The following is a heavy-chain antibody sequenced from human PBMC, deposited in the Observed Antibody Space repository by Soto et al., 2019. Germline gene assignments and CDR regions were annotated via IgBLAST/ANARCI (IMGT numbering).Heavy chain of an antibody. CDR1: GGSISSSSYY. Sequence: SETLSLTCTVSGGSISSSSYYWGWIRQPPGKGLEWIGSIYYSGSTYYNPSLKSRVTISVDTSKNQFSLKLSSVTAADTAVYYCATLSWLVLSVDYWGQGTLVTVSS. D-gene: IGHD6-19*01. V-gene: IGHV4-39*01. J-gene: IGHJ4*02. CDR2: IYYSGST. CDR3: ATLSWLVLSVDY.